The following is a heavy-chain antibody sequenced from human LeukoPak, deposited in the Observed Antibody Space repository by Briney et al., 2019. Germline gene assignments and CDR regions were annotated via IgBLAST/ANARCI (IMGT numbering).Heavy chain of an antibody. CDR3: ARAEYSSSYYFDY. CDR1: GFTFSAYH. CDR2: ISSSSSTI. V-gene: IGHV3-48*01. J-gene: IGHJ4*02. Sequence: PGGSLRLSCAASGFTFSAYHINWVRQAPGKGLEWVSYISSSSSTIYYADSVKGRFTISRDNAKNSLYLQMHSLRAEDTAVYYCARAEYSSSYYFDYWGQGALVTVSS. D-gene: IGHD6-6*01.